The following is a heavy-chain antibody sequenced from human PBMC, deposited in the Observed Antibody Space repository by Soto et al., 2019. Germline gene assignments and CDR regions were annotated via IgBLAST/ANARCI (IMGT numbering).Heavy chain of an antibody. CDR1: GGSVSSSDSY. J-gene: IGHJ4*02. CDR3: ARNVDTARAYYFDF. Sequence: SETLSLTCSVSGGSVSSSDSYWSWIRQPPGKGLEWIGYIYYSGSTNYNPSLKSRVTISVDTSKNQFSLKLSSVTAADTAVYYCARNVDTARAYYFDFWGQGTLVTVSS. D-gene: IGHD5-18*01. V-gene: IGHV4-61*08. CDR2: IYYSGST.